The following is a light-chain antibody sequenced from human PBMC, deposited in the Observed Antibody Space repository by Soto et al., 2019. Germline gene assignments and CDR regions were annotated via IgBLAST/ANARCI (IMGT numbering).Light chain of an antibody. CDR2: DAS. CDR1: QSISSW. V-gene: IGKV1-5*01. Sequence: DIQMTQSPSTLSASVGDRVTITCRASQSISSWLAWYQQKPGKAPKLLIYDASSLESGVGSRFSGSGSGTEFTLTISSLQPDDFATYYCQQYNSYSHTFGQGTKLEIK. J-gene: IGKJ2*01. CDR3: QQYNSYSHT.